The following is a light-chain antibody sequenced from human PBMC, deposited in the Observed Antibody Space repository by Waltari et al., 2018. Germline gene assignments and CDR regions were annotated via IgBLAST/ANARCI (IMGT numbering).Light chain of an antibody. CDR1: QSVSSSY. CDR3: QQYGSSTWT. CDR2: GAS. Sequence: TLSCRASQSVSSSYLAWYQQKPGQAPRLLIYGASSRATGIPDRFSGSGSGTDFTLTISRLEPEDFAVYYCQQYGSSTWTFGQGTKVEIK. J-gene: IGKJ1*01. V-gene: IGKV3-20*01.